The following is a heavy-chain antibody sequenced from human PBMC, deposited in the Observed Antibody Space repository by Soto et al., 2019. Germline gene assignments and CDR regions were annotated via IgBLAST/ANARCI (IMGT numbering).Heavy chain of an antibody. J-gene: IGHJ4*02. Sequence: QVKLQESGPGLVKPSGTLSLTCAVSGGSISSSNWWSWVRQPPGKGLEWIGEIFHSASTNYIPSLMSRVTIPVDKSTNQFSLMLISVTAAETAVYYCARIAVAGTRFDYWGPGTLVTVSS. CDR2: IFHSAST. V-gene: IGHV4-4*02. D-gene: IGHD6-19*01. CDR3: ARIAVAGTRFDY. CDR1: GGSISSSNW.